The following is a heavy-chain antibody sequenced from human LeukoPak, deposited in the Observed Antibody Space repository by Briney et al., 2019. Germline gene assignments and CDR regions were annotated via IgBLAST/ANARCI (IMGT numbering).Heavy chain of an antibody. D-gene: IGHD2-15*01. J-gene: IGHJ4*02. V-gene: IGHV4-59*08. Sequence: SETLSLTCTVSGGSVTSYYWSWIRQPPGKGLEWIGYIFYNGGTNYNPSLRSRLTISLDTSKNQFSLRLSSVTATDTAVYYCAGGGDNAKTGYWGQGTLVTASS. CDR2: IFYNGGT. CDR1: GGSVTSYY. CDR3: AGGGDNAKTGY.